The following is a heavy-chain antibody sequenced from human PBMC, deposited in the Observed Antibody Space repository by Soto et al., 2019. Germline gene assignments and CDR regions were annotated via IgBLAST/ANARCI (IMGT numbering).Heavy chain of an antibody. CDR3: ARSLLTSSWYVAY. V-gene: IGHV4-38-2*01. D-gene: IGHD6-13*01. CDR1: GYSISSGYY. CDR2: IYHSGTT. J-gene: IGHJ4*02. Sequence: SETLSLTCAVSGYSISSGYYWSCIRQPPGKGPEWIGSIYHSGTTYYNPSLKSRVTISIDTSKNQFSLNLTSLTATDTAVYFCARSLLTSSWYVAYWGQGTPVTVSS.